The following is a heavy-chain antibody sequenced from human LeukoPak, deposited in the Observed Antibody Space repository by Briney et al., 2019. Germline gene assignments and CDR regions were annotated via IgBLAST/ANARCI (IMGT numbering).Heavy chain of an antibody. CDR1: GFTFSSYS. J-gene: IGHJ3*02. CDR2: ISSSSSYI. V-gene: IGHV3-21*01. D-gene: IGHD3-22*01. Sequence: GGSLRLSCAASGFTFSSYSMNWVRQAPGKGLEWVSSISSSSSYIYYADSVKGRFTISRDNAKNSLYLQMNSLRAEDTAVYYCAREAYYYDSSGFRDAFDICGQGTMVTVSS. CDR3: AREAYYYDSSGFRDAFDI.